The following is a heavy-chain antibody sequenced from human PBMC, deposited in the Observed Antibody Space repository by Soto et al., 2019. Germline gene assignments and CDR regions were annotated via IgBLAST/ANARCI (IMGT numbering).Heavy chain of an antibody. CDR3: ARDVSLNYYDGTYYYYAMDV. J-gene: IGHJ6*02. V-gene: IGHV1-69*01. D-gene: IGHD3-22*01. Sequence: QVQLLQSGVEGKIPGSSVKVSCKASGGTFSSQAFSWVRLAPGQGLEWMGVIIPFFRATNYAQKFQGRITITADESTSTVYMELSSLRFEDTAVYYCARDVSLNYYDGTYYYYAMDVWGQGTAVTVTS. CDR1: GGTFSSQA. CDR2: IIPFFRAT.